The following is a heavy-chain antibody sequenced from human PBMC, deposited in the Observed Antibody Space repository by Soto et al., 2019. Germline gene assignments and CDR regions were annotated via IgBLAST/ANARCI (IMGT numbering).Heavy chain of an antibody. V-gene: IGHV1-18*04. CDR2: ISTYSGNP. D-gene: IGHD3-16*01. J-gene: IGHJ6*02. CDR1: GYKFITYG. CDR3: ARGLGTNGLDV. Sequence: QSQLVQSGGEVKKPGASVKVSCKASGYKFITYGITWVRQAPGQGLEWMGGISTYSGNPDYAQSLQDRVTMTTDTSTSTVYMELGSLRSDDTAVYYCARGLGTNGLDVWGQGTAVTVSS.